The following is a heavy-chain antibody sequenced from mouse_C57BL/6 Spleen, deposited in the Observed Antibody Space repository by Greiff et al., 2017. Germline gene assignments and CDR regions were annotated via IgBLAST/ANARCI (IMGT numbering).Heavy chain of an antibody. Sequence: QVQLQQSGPELVKPGASVKLSCKASGYTFTSYDINLVKQRPGQGLEWIGWIYPRDGSTKYNEKFKGKATLTVDTSSSTAYMELHSLTSEDSAVYFCARYYYGSRGVFDYWGQGTTLTVSS. V-gene: IGHV1-85*01. CDR2: IYPRDGST. CDR3: ARYYYGSRGVFDY. D-gene: IGHD1-1*01. J-gene: IGHJ2*01. CDR1: GYTFTSYD.